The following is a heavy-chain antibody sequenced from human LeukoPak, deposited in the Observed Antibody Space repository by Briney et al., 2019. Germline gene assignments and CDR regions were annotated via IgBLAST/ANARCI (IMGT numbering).Heavy chain of an antibody. CDR2: IKKDGSEK. CDR3: ATRFTYYYDSSGLYFDY. Sequence: GGSLRLSCAASGFTFSSVAMHWVRQAPGKGLELVANIKKDGSEKYYVDAVKGRFTISRDNAKTSLYLQMNSLRAEDTAVYYCATRFTYYYDSSGLYFDYWGQGTLVTVSS. J-gene: IGHJ4*02. CDR1: GFTFSSVA. V-gene: IGHV3-7*01. D-gene: IGHD3-22*01.